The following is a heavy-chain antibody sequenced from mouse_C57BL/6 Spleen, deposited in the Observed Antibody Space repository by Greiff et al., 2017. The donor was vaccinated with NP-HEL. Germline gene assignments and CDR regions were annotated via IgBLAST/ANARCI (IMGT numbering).Heavy chain of an antibody. Sequence: EVKLMESGGDLVKPGGSLKLSCAASGFTFSSYGMSWVRQTPDKRLEWVATISSGCSYPYYPASVKGRFTISRDNAKNTLYLQMSSLKSEDTAMYYCARSLRQDAMDYWGQGTSVTVSS. CDR1: GFTFSSYG. CDR3: ARSLRQDAMDY. CDR2: ISSGCSYP. D-gene: IGHD1-2*01. V-gene: IGHV5-6*01. J-gene: IGHJ4*01.